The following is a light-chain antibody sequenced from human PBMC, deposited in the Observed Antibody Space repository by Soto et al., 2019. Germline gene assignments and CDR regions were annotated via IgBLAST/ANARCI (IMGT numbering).Light chain of an antibody. Sequence: QSALTQPASVSGSPGQSITISCTGTSSDVGGYDYVSWYQQHPGKAPKLMIYDVIHRPSGVSNRFSGSKSGNTASLTISGLQAEDESDDYCISYRSGSTYVFGTGTKLTVL. V-gene: IGLV2-14*01. CDR1: SSDVGGYDY. CDR2: DVI. J-gene: IGLJ1*01. CDR3: ISYRSGSTYV.